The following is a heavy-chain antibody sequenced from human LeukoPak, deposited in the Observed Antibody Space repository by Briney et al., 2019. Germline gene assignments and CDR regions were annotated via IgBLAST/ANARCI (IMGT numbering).Heavy chain of an antibody. CDR1: GYTFTDYS. J-gene: IGHJ4*02. CDR2: INPNSGGT. Sequence: ASVKASCKASGYTFTDYSMHWVRQAPGQGLEWMGWINPNSGGTNYAQKFQGRVTVTRDTSISTAYMELSRLRSDDTAVYYCAGEDGYNYAYWGQGILVTVSS. V-gene: IGHV1-2*02. D-gene: IGHD5-24*01. CDR3: AGEDGYNYAY.